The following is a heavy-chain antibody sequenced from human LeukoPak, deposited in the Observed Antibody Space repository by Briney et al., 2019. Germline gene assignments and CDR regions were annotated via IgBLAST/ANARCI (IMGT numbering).Heavy chain of an antibody. CDR1: GFTFTSSG. D-gene: IGHD6-13*01. Sequence: RGSLRLSCAASGFTFTSSGFHWVRQAPGKGLEWVGRIKSKSDGGTTDYAAPVKGRFTVSRDDSKNTLYLQMNSLNTDDAAVYYCTALLFSSSWYERWGQGTLVTVSS. V-gene: IGHV3-15*01. CDR2: IKSKSDGGTT. J-gene: IGHJ4*02. CDR3: TALLFSSSWYER.